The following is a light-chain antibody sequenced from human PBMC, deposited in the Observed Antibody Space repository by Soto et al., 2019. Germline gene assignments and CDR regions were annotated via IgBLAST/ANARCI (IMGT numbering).Light chain of an antibody. CDR2: GAS. CDR1: QSVSSSY. Sequence: EIVLTQSPGTLSLSPGERVTLSCRASQSVSSSYLAWDQQKPGQAPRLLISGASSRASGIPDRFSGSGSGADCTLTISRLEPEDFALYYCQQYGSSPYTFGQGTKLEIK. J-gene: IGKJ2*01. CDR3: QQYGSSPYT. V-gene: IGKV3-20*01.